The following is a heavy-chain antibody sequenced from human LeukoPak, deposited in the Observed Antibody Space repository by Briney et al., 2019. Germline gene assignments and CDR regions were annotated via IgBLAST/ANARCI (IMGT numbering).Heavy chain of an antibody. V-gene: IGHV1-2*02. D-gene: IGHD3-3*01. CDR1: GYTFTGQY. J-gene: IGHJ5*02. Sequence: GAPVKVSCKASGYTFTGQYVHWVRQAPGQGLEWMGWINPNSGGTHYAQKFQGRVTMTRDTSISTTYMELSRLRSDDTAVYYCARGQRITIFGVSDNWFDPWRQGTLVTVSS. CDR2: INPNSGGT. CDR3: ARGQRITIFGVSDNWFDP.